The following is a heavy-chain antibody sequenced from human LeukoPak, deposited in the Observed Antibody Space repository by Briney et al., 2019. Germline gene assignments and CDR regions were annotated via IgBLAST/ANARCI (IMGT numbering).Heavy chain of an antibody. V-gene: IGHV4-59*01. Sequence: SETLSLTCTVSGGSISSYYWSWIRQPPGQGLEWIGYIYYSGSTNYNPSLKSRVTISVDTSKNQFSLKLSSVTAADTAVYYCARSTSAAPYYYYYYMDVWGKGTTVTVSS. CDR1: GGSISSYY. D-gene: IGHD2-2*01. J-gene: IGHJ6*03. CDR2: IYYSGST. CDR3: ARSTSAAPYYYYYYMDV.